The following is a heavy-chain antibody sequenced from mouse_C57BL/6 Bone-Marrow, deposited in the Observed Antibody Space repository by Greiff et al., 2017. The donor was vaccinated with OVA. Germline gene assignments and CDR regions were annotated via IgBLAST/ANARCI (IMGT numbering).Heavy chain of an antibody. CDR1: GFSLTSYG. J-gene: IGHJ1*03. Sequence: VQLQQSGPGLVQPSQSLSITCTVSGFSLTSYGVHWVRQSPGQGLEWLGVIWSGGSTDYNAAFISRLSISKDNSKSQVFFKMNSLQADDTAIYYCARNGYYGGWYFDVWGTGTTVTVSS. D-gene: IGHD1-1*01. CDR3: ARNGYYGGWYFDV. V-gene: IGHV2-2*01. CDR2: IWSGGST.